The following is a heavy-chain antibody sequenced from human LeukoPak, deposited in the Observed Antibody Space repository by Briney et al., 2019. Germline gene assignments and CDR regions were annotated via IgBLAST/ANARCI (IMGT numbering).Heavy chain of an antibody. D-gene: IGHD1-1*01. CDR3: ARPIRPGLFDY. CDR2: IRASSSLI. V-gene: IGHV3-48*04. CDR1: GFDFSASS. J-gene: IGHJ4*02. Sequence: GGSLRLSCVASGFDFSASSFNYIRQAPGKGLEWVSYIRASSSLISYADSVRGRFTIPRDDAKKSVFLQMHSLRAEDTAVYYCARPIRPGLFDYWGQGTLVTVSS.